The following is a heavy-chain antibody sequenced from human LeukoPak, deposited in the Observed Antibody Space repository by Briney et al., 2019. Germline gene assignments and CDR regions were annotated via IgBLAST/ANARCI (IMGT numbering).Heavy chain of an antibody. Sequence: TGGSLRLSCTGSVNRNYINWVRQAPGKGLEWVSAYYSGGGTYYADSVKGRFTISRDNSKTTLYLQMNSLRPADTAIYYCATSTSLNAFDFWGQGTMVTVSS. CDR1: VNRNY. CDR2: YYSGGGT. J-gene: IGHJ3*01. V-gene: IGHV3-66*01. CDR3: ATSTSLNAFDF. D-gene: IGHD1-1*01.